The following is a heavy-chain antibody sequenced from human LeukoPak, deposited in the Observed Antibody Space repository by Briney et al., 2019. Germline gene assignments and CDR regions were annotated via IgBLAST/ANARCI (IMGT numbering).Heavy chain of an antibody. Sequence: PGGSLRLSCAASGFTFSSYAMSWVRQAPGKGLEWVSAIGGSGGSTYYADSVKGRFTISRDNSKNTLYLQMNSLRAEDTAVYYCAKDSKVWWPSSDLDYWGQGTLVTVSS. V-gene: IGHV3-23*01. CDR1: GFTFSSYA. D-gene: IGHD1-26*01. J-gene: IGHJ4*02. CDR2: IGGSGGST. CDR3: AKDSKVWWPSSDLDY.